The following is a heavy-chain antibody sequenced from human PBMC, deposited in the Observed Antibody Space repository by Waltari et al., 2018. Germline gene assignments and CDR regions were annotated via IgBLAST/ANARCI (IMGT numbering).Heavy chain of an antibody. CDR3: ARGLTAMVRGVKGLAFDY. CDR2: INHSGST. D-gene: IGHD3-10*01. V-gene: IGHV4-34*01. Sequence: QVQLQQWGAGLLKPSETLSLTCAVYGWSFSGHYWSWLRQPPGQGLEWIGEINHSGSTNYNPSLKSRVTISVDTSKNQFSLKLSSVTAADTAVYYCARGLTAMVRGVKGLAFDYWGQGTLVTVSS. CDR1: GWSFSGHY. J-gene: IGHJ4*02.